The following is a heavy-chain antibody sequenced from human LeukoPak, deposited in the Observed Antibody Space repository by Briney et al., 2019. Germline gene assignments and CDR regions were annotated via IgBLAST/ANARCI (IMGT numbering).Heavy chain of an antibody. Sequence: ASVKVSCKASGYTFTSYDINWVRQATGQGLEWMGWMNPNSGNTGYAQKFQGRVTMTRDTSISTAYMELSRLRSDDTAVYYCARQNPSDYGDELDYWGQGTLVTVSS. D-gene: IGHD4-17*01. CDR3: ARQNPSDYGDELDY. J-gene: IGHJ4*02. CDR1: GYTFTSYD. CDR2: MNPNSGNT. V-gene: IGHV1-8*01.